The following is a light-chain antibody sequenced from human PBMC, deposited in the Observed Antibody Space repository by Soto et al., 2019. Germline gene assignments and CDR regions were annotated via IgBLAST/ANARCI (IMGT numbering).Light chain of an antibody. J-gene: IGLJ3*02. V-gene: IGLV2-23*01. CDR2: EGS. CDR3: CSYAGISTV. Sequence: QSALTHPASVSGSPGQSITISCTGTSSDVGSYNLVSWYQQHPGKAPKLMIYEGSKRPSGVSNRFSGSKSGNTASLTTSGLQAEDEADYYCCSYAGISTVFGGGTKLTGL. CDR1: SSDVGSYNL.